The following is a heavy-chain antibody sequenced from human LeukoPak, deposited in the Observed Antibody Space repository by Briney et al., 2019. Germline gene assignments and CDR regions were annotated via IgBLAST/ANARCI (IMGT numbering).Heavy chain of an antibody. CDR1: GFTFSSYA. CDR3: AKSYYDSSGYYGVGAFDI. Sequence: PGGSLRLSCAASGFTFSSYAMSWVRQAPGKGLEWVSAISGSGGSTYYADSVKGRFTISRDNSKNTLYLQMNSLRAEDTAVYYCAKSYYDSSGYYGVGAFDIWGQGTMVTVSS. J-gene: IGHJ3*02. CDR2: ISGSGGST. D-gene: IGHD3-22*01. V-gene: IGHV3-23*01.